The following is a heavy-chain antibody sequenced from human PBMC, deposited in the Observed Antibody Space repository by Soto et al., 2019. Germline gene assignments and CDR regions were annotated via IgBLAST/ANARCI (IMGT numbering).Heavy chain of an antibody. Sequence: GASVKVSCKASGYTFTSYDINWVRQARGQRLEWIGWIVVGSGNTNYAQKFQERVTITRDMSTSTAYMELSSLRSEDTAVYYCAAIKYLGSSGWNGVFDIWGQGKMVTVSS. CDR1: GYTFTSYD. V-gene: IGHV1-58*02. CDR3: AAIKYLGSSGWNGVFDI. J-gene: IGHJ3*02. CDR2: IVVGSGNT. D-gene: IGHD6-19*01.